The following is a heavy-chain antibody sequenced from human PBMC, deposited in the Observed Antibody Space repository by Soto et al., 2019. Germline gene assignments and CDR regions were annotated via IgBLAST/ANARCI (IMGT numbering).Heavy chain of an antibody. CDR3: ARAPGQTSVDS. Sequence: QVQLMQSGAEVMKPGASVRVSCKTSGYAFSGYFIHWVRQAPGQGLEWMGWVNPISGGTEFSQKFQGRVTMTRDTSVSTAYMELRWLRSDDTAVYYCARAPGQTSVDSWGPGTLVTVSS. V-gene: IGHV1-2*02. J-gene: IGHJ4*02. CDR2: VNPISGGT. CDR1: GYAFSGYF.